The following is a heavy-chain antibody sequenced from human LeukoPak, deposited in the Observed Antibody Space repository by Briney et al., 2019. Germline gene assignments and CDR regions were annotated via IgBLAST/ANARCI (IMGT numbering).Heavy chain of an antibody. V-gene: IGHV4-61*02. Sequence: PSQTLSLTCTVSGGSISSSNYYWSWIRQPAGKGLEWIGRIYTSGTTNYNPSLKSRVTMSVDTSKNQFSLRLSSVTAADTAVYYCARDRYYYDTSGPPLDIWGQGTMVTVSS. D-gene: IGHD3-22*01. CDR1: GGSISSSNYY. J-gene: IGHJ3*02. CDR2: IYTSGTT. CDR3: ARDRYYYDTSGPPLDI.